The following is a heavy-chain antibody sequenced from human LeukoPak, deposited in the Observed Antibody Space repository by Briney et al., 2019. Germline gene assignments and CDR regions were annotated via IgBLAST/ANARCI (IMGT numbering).Heavy chain of an antibody. D-gene: IGHD2-15*01. Sequence: GGSLRLSCAASGFMFSTYWMTWVRQAPGKGPEWVANIKPDGSETYYVDAVKGRFTISRDNTKNLLYLQMNNLRGEDAAVYHCGGFGYEAGVDLWGQGTPVTVSS. V-gene: IGHV3-7*01. CDR1: GFMFSTYW. CDR3: GGFGYEAGVDL. J-gene: IGHJ4*02. CDR2: IKPDGSET.